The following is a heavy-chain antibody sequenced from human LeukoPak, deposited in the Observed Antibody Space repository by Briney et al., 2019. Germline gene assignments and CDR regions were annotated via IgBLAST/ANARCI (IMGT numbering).Heavy chain of an antibody. Sequence: GGSLRLSCAASGFTFDDYGMSWVRQAPGKGLEWVSGINWNGGSTGYADSVKGRFTISRDNAKNSLYLQMNSLRAEDTGVYYCAKDFGAVTYYYGMDVWGQGTTVTVSS. CDR1: GFTFDDYG. CDR3: AKDFGAVTYYYGMDV. CDR2: INWNGGST. D-gene: IGHD4-17*01. V-gene: IGHV3-20*04. J-gene: IGHJ6*02.